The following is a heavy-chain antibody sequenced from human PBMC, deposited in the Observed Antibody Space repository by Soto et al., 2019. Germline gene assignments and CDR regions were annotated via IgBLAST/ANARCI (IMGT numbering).Heavy chain of an antibody. D-gene: IGHD3-10*01. Sequence: EVQLVESGGGLVQPGRSLRLSCAASGFTFDDYAMHWVRQAPGKGLEWVSGISWNSGSIGYADSVKGRFTISRDNAKNSLYLQMNSLRAEDTALYYCAKNGLANYGSGGYYYYYYMDVWGKGTTVTVSS. CDR3: AKNGLANYGSGGYYYYYYMDV. CDR2: ISWNSGSI. J-gene: IGHJ6*03. V-gene: IGHV3-9*01. CDR1: GFTFDDYA.